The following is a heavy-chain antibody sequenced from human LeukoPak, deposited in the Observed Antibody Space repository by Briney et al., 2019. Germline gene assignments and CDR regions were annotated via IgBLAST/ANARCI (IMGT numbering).Heavy chain of an antibody. CDR1: GFTFSSYN. D-gene: IGHD1-26*01. Sequence: GGSLRLSCAASGFTFSSYNMNWVRQAPGKGLEWVAYISSSSSPIFYADSVKGRFTISRDNAKNSLYLQMNSLRDEDTAVYYGARGGTYCPDYWGQGTLVTVSS. CDR3: ARGGTYCPDY. V-gene: IGHV3-48*02. CDR2: ISSSSSPI. J-gene: IGHJ4*02.